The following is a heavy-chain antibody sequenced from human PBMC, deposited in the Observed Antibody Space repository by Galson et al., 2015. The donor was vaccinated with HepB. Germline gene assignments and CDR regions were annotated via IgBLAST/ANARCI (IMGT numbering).Heavy chain of an antibody. CDR3: ARTPYGDLLTLLDY. Sequence: SVKVSCKASGYTFTSYGISWVRQAPGQGLEWMGWISAYNGNTNYAQKLQGRVTMTTDTSTSTAYMELRSLRSDDTAVYYCARTPYGDLLTLLDYWGQGTLVTVSS. CDR2: ISAYNGNT. J-gene: IGHJ4*02. CDR1: GYTFTSYG. V-gene: IGHV1-18*04. D-gene: IGHD4-17*01.